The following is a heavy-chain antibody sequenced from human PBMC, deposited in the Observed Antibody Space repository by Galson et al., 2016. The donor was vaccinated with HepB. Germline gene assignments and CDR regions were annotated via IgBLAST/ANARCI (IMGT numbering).Heavy chain of an antibody. J-gene: IGHJ4*02. CDR2: ISSSGDST. CDR1: GFSFSIYS. V-gene: IGHV3-23*01. D-gene: IGHD3-10*01. CDR3: AKDDDGIGVMPLDY. Sequence: SLRLSCAASGFSFSIYSMTWVRQAPGKGLEWVSSISSSGDSTYYRDSVKGRFAISRDNSKNTLYLQVNGLRAEDTAVYYCAKDDDGIGVMPLDYWGQGTLLTVSS.